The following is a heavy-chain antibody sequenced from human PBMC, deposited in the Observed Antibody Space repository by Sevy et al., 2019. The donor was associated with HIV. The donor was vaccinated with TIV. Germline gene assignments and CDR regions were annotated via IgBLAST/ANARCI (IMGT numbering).Heavy chain of an antibody. Sequence: GGSLRLSCAASGFMFSSYSVHWVRQAPGKGLEWVAVISYAGSNKYYADSVKGRFTISRDNSKNTLYLQMNSLRAEDTAVYYCARDVAFTTEYSDGMDVWGQGTTVTVSS. CDR2: ISYAGSNK. J-gene: IGHJ6*02. D-gene: IGHD4-17*01. V-gene: IGHV3-30-3*01. CDR3: ARDVAFTTEYSDGMDV. CDR1: GFMFSSYS.